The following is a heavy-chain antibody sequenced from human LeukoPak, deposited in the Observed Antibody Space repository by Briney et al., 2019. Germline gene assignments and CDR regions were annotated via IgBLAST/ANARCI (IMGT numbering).Heavy chain of an antibody. CDR1: GGSISSYY. CDR2: IYYSGST. V-gene: IGHV4-59*01. D-gene: IGHD3-10*01. CDR3: ARVRYGSGSYYFDN. Sequence: SETLSLTCTVSGGSISSYYWSWIRQPSGKGLEWIGYIYYSGSTNYNPSLKSRVTISVDTSKNQFSLKLSSVTAADTAVYYCARVRYGSGSYYFDNWGQGTLVTVSS. J-gene: IGHJ4*02.